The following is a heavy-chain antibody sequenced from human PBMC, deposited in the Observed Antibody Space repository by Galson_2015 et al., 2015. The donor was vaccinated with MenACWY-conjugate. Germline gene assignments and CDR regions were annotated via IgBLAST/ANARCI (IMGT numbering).Heavy chain of an antibody. Sequence: SLRLSCAASGFTFTGYEFNWVRQAPGKGLEWLSYISKSGSPIYYADSVKGRFTISRDNIKKSLFLEMNSLRAGDTGVYSCARVGTWIHQYFYYMDVWGKGTTVTVPS. J-gene: IGHJ6*03. CDR1: GFTFTGYE. D-gene: IGHD5-18*01. CDR3: ARVGTWIHQYFYYMDV. CDR2: ISKSGSPI. V-gene: IGHV3-48*03.